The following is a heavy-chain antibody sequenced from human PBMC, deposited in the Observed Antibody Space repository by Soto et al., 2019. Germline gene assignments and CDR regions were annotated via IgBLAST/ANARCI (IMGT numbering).Heavy chain of an antibody. Sequence: ASVKVSCKASGYTFTSYGISWVRQAPGQGLEWMGWISAYNGNTNYAQKLQGRVTMTTDTSTSTAYMELRSLRSDDTAVYYCARMGMITFGGVIVKNDYWGQGTLVTVSS. CDR1: GYTFTSYG. V-gene: IGHV1-18*01. CDR2: ISAYNGNT. D-gene: IGHD3-16*02. CDR3: ARMGMITFGGVIVKNDY. J-gene: IGHJ4*02.